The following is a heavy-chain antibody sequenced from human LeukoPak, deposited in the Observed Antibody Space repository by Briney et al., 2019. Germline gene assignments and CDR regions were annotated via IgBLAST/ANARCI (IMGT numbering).Heavy chain of an antibody. CDR2: INHSGST. CDR1: GEPFNGYY. CDR3: ATTTNSKRITIFGVVPWGLDY. Sequence: SETLSLTCAVYGEPFNGYYWNWIRQSSGEGLEWIGEINHSGSTNYNPSLKSRVTISVDTSKNQFSLKLNSVTAADTAVYYCATTTNSKRITIFGVVPWGLDYWGQGTLVTVSS. V-gene: IGHV4-34*01. J-gene: IGHJ4*02. D-gene: IGHD3-3*01.